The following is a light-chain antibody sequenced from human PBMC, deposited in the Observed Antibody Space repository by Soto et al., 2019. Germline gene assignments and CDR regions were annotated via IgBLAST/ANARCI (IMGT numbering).Light chain of an antibody. CDR2: YNN. CDR3: AAWDDSLHGVV. J-gene: IGLJ2*01. CDR1: ISNIGSYT. V-gene: IGLV1-44*01. Sequence: QSVLTQPPSASGTPGQRVTISCSGSISNIGSYTLNWYQQLPGTAPKLLIYYNNRRPSGVPDRFSGSKSGTSASLAISGLQSEDEADYYCAAWDDSLHGVVFGGGTKVTVL.